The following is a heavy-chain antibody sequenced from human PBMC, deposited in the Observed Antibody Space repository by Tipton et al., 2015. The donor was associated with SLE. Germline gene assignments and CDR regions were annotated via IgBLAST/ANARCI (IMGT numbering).Heavy chain of an antibody. Sequence: SGFTFSSYGMHWVRQAPGKGLEWVAVIWYDGSNKYYADSVKGRFTISRDNSKNTLYLQMNSLRAEDTAVYYCARVSIAVAGDYWGQGTLVTVSS. CDR3: ARVSIAVAGDY. CDR2: IWYDGSNK. CDR1: GFTFSSYG. V-gene: IGHV3-33*01. D-gene: IGHD6-19*01. J-gene: IGHJ4*02.